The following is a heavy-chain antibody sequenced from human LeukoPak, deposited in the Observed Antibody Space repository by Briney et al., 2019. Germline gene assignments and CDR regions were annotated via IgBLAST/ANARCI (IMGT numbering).Heavy chain of an antibody. J-gene: IGHJ2*01. CDR3: ASECRDGYNSHLRHFDL. D-gene: IGHD5-24*01. Sequence: ASVTVSFKSTGYTYTSYDINWVRQPTAQGQEWLGWMNLNSSNTSYAHKLQGRVTITMNTSISTAYMELSSLRSEDTAVYYCASECRDGYNSHLRHFDLWGRGTLVTVSS. V-gene: IGHV1-8*01. CDR1: GYTYTSYD. CDR2: MNLNSSNT.